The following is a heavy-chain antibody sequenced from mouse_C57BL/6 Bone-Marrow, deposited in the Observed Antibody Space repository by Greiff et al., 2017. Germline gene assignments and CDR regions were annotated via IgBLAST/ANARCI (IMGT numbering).Heavy chain of an antibody. Sequence: QVQLQQPGAELVKPGASVKLSCKASGYTFTSYWMHWVKQRPGQGLEWIGMIHPNSGSTNYNEKFKSKATLTVDKSSSTAYMQLSSLTSEDSAVYYCAGSGYSNDAMDYWGQGTSVTVSS. D-gene: IGHD2-5*01. CDR1: GYTFTSYW. CDR2: IHPNSGST. V-gene: IGHV1-64*01. J-gene: IGHJ4*01. CDR3: AGSGYSNDAMDY.